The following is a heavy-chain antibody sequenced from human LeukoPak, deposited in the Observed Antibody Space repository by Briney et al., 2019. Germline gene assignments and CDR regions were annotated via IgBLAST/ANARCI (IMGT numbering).Heavy chain of an antibody. CDR2: IRNEANSYTT. D-gene: IGHD4-17*01. CDR1: GFTFRNLY. J-gene: IGHJ4*02. V-gene: IGHV3-72*01. Sequence: GGSLSLSCAASGFTFRNLYMDWVRQAPGKGLEWVGRIRNEANSYTTDYATSVKGRFTISRDDSKNSLFLQMNSLKTGDTAVYYCVRVGHGDSFDYGGQGTLVTVSS. CDR3: VRVGHGDSFDY.